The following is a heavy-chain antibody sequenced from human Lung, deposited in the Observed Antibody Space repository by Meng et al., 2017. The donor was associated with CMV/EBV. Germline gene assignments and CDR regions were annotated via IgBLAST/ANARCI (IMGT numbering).Heavy chain of an antibody. CDR2: VNPAGGDA. D-gene: IGHD3-10*01. J-gene: IGHJ4*02. CDR3: ARGESIDY. CDR1: GYTFTSYY. Sequence: SVKVSCKASGYTFTSYYLHWIRQAPGQGLEWMGIVNPAGGDATYARTFEGRVTMTRDRSTDTVYLELNRLTPEDTAVYYCARGESIDYWGQGTLVTVSS. V-gene: IGHV1-46*01.